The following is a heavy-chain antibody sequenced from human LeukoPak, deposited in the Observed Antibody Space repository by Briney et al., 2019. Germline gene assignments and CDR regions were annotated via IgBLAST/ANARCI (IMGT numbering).Heavy chain of an antibody. V-gene: IGHV3-21*01. D-gene: IGHD6-13*01. CDR2: ISSSSSYI. CDR3: ATGSWQQLVLWGVGYYFDY. J-gene: IGHJ4*02. Sequence: GGSLRLSCAASGFTFSHYSMNWVRQAPGKGLEWVSSISSSSSYIYYADSVKGRFTISRDNAKNSLYLQMNSLRAEDTAVYYCATGSWQQLVLWGVGYYFDYWGQGTLVTVSS. CDR1: GFTFSHYS.